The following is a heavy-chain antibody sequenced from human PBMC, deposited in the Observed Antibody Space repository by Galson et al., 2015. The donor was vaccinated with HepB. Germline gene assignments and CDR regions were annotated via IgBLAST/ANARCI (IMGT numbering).Heavy chain of an antibody. CDR2: IYSGGNT. CDR3: ARDVGHDSLTGYRYFWYADL. D-gene: IGHD3-9*01. Sequence: SLRLSCAASGLPVRMTFVSWFRQTPRRGLEWLAIIYSGGNTYYADSVKGRFIVSRDISRNTVHLQMNRLRVEDTAVYYCARDVGHDSLTGYRYFWYADLWGRGSLVTVSS. V-gene: IGHV3-66*01. CDR1: GLPVRMTF. J-gene: IGHJ2*01.